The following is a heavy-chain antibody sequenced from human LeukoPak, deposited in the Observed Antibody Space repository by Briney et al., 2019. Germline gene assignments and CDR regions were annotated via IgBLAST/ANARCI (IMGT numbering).Heavy chain of an antibody. CDR1: GFTFSGYA. D-gene: IGHD6-13*01. V-gene: IGHV3-23*01. CDR3: AKCGYKIGIAAADDY. Sequence: GGSLRLSCAASGFTFSGYAMSWVRQAPGKGLEWVSAISGSGGSTYYADSVKGRFTISRDNSKNTLYLQMNSLRAEDTAVYYCAKCGYKIGIAAADDYWGQGTLVTVSS. J-gene: IGHJ4*02. CDR2: ISGSGGST.